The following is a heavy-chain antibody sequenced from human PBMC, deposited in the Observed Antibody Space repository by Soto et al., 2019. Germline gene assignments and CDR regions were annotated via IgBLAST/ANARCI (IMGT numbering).Heavy chain of an antibody. J-gene: IGHJ6*02. CDR2: IIPIFGTA. CDR3: ASPPIVATIVNYYCGMDV. CDR1: GGTFSSYA. Sequence: QVQLVQSGAEVKKPGSSVKVSCKASGGTFSSYAISWVRQAPGQGLEWMGGIIPIFGTADYAQKFQGRVTLTAXEXTXTXPMELSSLRSEDTAVYYCASPPIVATIVNYYCGMDVWGQGTTVTVSS. V-gene: IGHV1-69*12. D-gene: IGHD5-12*01.